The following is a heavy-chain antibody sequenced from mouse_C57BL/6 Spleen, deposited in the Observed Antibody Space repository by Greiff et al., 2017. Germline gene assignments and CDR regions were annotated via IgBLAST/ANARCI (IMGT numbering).Heavy chain of an antibody. J-gene: IGHJ2*01. Sequence: DVKLVESEGGLVQPGSSMKLSCTASGFTFSDYYMAWVRQVPEKGLEWVANINYDGSSTYYLDSLKSRFIISRDKAKNILYLQMSSLKSEDTATYYCARDSWNYFDYWGQGTTLTVSS. D-gene: IGHD1-2*01. CDR2: INYDGSST. CDR1: GFTFSDYY. V-gene: IGHV5-16*01. CDR3: ARDSWNYFDY.